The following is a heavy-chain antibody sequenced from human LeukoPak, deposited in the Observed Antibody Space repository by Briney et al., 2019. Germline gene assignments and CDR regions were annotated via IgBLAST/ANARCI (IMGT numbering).Heavy chain of an antibody. D-gene: IGHD2-2*01. J-gene: IGHJ5*02. CDR3: ARASEYCSSTSCYNWFDP. V-gene: IGHV4-31*03. Sequence: PSETLSLTCTVSGGSISSGGYYWSWIRQHPGKGLEWIGYIYYSGSTYYNPSLKSRVTISVDTSKNQFSLKLNSVTAADTAVYYCARASEYCSSTSCYNWFDPWGQGTLVTVSS. CDR2: IYYSGST. CDR1: GGSISSGGYY.